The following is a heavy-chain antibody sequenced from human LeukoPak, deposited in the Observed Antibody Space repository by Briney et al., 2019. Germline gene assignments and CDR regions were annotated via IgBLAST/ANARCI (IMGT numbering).Heavy chain of an antibody. CDR1: GYTFTAYY. Sequence: ASVKVSCKASGYTFTAYYMHWVRQAPGQGLEWMGRINPNSGGTNYAQKFQGRVTMTRDTSSSTAYMELNSLRSDDTAVYYCARDVHGDYGSGWFDPWGQGTLVSVSS. CDR2: INPNSGGT. CDR3: ARDVHGDYGSGWFDP. J-gene: IGHJ5*02. D-gene: IGHD4-17*01. V-gene: IGHV1-2*06.